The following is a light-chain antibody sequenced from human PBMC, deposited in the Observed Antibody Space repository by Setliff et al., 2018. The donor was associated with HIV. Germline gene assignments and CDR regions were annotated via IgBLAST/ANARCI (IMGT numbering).Light chain of an antibody. CDR3: AAWDDGLNGSYV. Sequence: QSALTQPPSASGTPGQRVTISCSGSSSNIGRNTVNWYQQLPGTAPKLLIYRNNQRPTGVPDRFSGSKSGTSASLAISGLQSEDEADYYCAAWDDGLNGSYVFGMGTKV. CDR1: SSNIGRNT. V-gene: IGLV1-44*01. CDR2: RNN. J-gene: IGLJ1*01.